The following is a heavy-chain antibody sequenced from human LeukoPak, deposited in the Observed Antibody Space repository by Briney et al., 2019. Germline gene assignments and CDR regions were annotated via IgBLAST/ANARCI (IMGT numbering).Heavy chain of an antibody. Sequence: GGSLRLSCAACGFTFSSYAMSGVRQAPGKGLEWVSAISGSGGSTYYADSVKGRFTISRDNSKNTLYLQMNSLRAEDTAVYYCAKERLAIVVVGNMDVWGKGTTVTVSS. CDR1: GFTFSSYA. J-gene: IGHJ6*03. CDR2: ISGSGGST. CDR3: AKERLAIVVVGNMDV. V-gene: IGHV3-23*01. D-gene: IGHD2-2*01.